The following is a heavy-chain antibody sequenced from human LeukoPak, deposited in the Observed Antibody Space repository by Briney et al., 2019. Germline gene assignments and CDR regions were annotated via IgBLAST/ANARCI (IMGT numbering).Heavy chain of an antibody. V-gene: IGHV3-21*01. Sequence: GGSLSLSCAASGFTFSSYSMNWVRQAPGKGLEWVSSISSSSSYIYYADSAKGRFTISRDNAKNSLYLQMNSLRAEDTAVYYCARAPTVTTPIDYWGQGTLATVSS. D-gene: IGHD4-17*01. CDR3: ARAPTVTTPIDY. CDR1: GFTFSSYS. CDR2: ISSSSSYI. J-gene: IGHJ4*02.